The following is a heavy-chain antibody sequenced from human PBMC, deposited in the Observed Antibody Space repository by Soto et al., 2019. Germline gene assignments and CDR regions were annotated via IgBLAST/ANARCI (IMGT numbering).Heavy chain of an antibody. CDR2: ISAHNGNT. V-gene: IGHV1-18*01. CDR3: ARGRYGDY. J-gene: IGHJ4*02. Sequence: QVHLVQSGAEVKKPGASVKVSCKASGYTFTSYGITWVRQAPGQGLEWMGWISAHNGNTDYAQKLRGRVIVTRDASVSTAYTERRSLISDDTAVYCCARGRYGDYWGQGALVTVSS. CDR1: GYTFTSYG. D-gene: IGHD1-1*01.